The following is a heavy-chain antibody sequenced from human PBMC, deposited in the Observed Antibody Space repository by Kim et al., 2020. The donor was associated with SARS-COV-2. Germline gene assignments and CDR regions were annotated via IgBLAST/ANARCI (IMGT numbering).Heavy chain of an antibody. V-gene: IGHV3-15*01. CDR3: TTGPGIAAAEGLYPFDY. J-gene: IGHJ4*02. D-gene: IGHD6-13*01. Sequence: GGSLRLSCAASGFTFSNAWMSWVRQAPGKGLEWVGRIKSKTDGGTTDYAAPVKGRFTISRDDSKNTLYLQMNSLKTEDTAVYYCTTGPGIAAAEGLYPFDYWGQGTLVTVSS. CDR2: IKSKTDGGTT. CDR1: GFTFSNAW.